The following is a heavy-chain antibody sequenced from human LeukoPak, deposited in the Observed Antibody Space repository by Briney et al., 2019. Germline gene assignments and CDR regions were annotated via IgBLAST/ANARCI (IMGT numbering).Heavy chain of an antibody. V-gene: IGHV3-21*01. J-gene: IGHJ1*01. CDR3: ARRGDSAEYFQD. D-gene: IGHD2-21*01. Sequence: GGSLRLSCAASGFTFSSYIMNWVRQAPGKGLEWVSSISSSSSYIYYADSVKGRFTISRDNAKNSLYLQMNSLRAEDTAVYYCARRGDSAEYFQDWGQGTLVTVSS. CDR1: GFTFSSYI. CDR2: ISSSSSYI.